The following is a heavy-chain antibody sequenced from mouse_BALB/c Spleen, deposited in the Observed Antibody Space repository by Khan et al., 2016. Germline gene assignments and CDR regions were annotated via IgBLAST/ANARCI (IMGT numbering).Heavy chain of an antibody. J-gene: IGHJ2*01. CDR2: IDPENGDT. V-gene: IGHV14-4*02. CDR3: NAIYYGSDVYFDY. D-gene: IGHD1-1*01. Sequence: VQLQQSGAELVRSGASVKLSCTASVFNIKDYYMHWVKQRPEQGLEWIGGIDPENGDTEYAPKFQGKATMTADTSSNAAYLQFSSLTSEDSAVYYCNAIYYGSDVYFDYWGQGTTLTVSS. CDR1: VFNIKDYY.